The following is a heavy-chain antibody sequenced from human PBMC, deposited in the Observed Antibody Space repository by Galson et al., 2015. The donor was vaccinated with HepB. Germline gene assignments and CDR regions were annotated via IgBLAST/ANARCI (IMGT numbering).Heavy chain of an antibody. V-gene: IGHV3-23*01. J-gene: IGHJ3*02. CDR2: ISATGSKT. CDR1: GFTFRSYA. Sequence: SLRLSCAASGFTFRSYAMSWVRQSPGKGLEWVSTISATGSKTYYADSVKGRFTISRDNSENTLYLQMDSLRVEDTAVYYCAKDHVTMIVVVVTCCSFDMRGQGTMVTVSS. D-gene: IGHD3-22*01. CDR3: AKDHVTMIVVVVTCCSFDM.